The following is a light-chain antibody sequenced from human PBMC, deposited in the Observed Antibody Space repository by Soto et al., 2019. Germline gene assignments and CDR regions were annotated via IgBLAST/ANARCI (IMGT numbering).Light chain of an antibody. V-gene: IGLV2-14*01. CDR3: RSYTSSSTVV. Sequence: QSALTQPASVSGSPGQSITISCTGTSSDVGGYKYVSWYQQHPGKAPKLMIYEVSNRPSGVSNRFSGSKSGNTASLTISGLQAEDEDDYYCRSYTSSSTVVFGGGTKVTVL. CDR2: EVS. CDR1: SSDVGGYKY. J-gene: IGLJ3*02.